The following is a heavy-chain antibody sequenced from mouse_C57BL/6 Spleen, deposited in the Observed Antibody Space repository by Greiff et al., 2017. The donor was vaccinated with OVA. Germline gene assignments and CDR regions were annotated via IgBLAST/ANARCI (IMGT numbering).Heavy chain of an antibody. J-gene: IGHJ1*03. V-gene: IGHV1-55*01. CDR2: IYPGSGST. CDR3: ARVSYEYDRWYYWV. Sequence: QVQLQQPGAELVKPGASVKMSCKASGYTFTSYWITWVKQRPGQGLEWIGDIYPGSGSTNYNEKFKSKATLTVDTSSSTAYMQLSSLTSEDSAVYYWARVSYEYDRWYYWVWGTRTTVTGSS. D-gene: IGHD2-4*01. CDR1: GYTFTSYW.